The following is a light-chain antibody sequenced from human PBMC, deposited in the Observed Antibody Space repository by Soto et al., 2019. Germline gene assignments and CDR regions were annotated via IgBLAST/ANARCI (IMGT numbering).Light chain of an antibody. CDR1: SSNIGRNA. CDR3: AAWDANMKGVI. J-gene: IGLJ2*01. CDR2: SDN. Sequence: QSVLTQSPSASGTPGQRITISCFGSSSNIGRNAVHWYQQLPGTAPKLLLYSDNHRPSGVPARFSGSKSGTSASLAISGLQSEDEADYYCAAWDANMKGVIFGGGTKLTVL. V-gene: IGLV1-44*01.